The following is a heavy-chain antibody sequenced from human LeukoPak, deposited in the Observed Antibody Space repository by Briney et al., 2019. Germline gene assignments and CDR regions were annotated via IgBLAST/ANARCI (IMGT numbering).Heavy chain of an antibody. CDR1: GYTFTGFY. V-gene: IGHV1-2*02. D-gene: IGHD1-1*01. J-gene: IGHJ4*02. CDR2: INPNSSGT. Sequence: ASVKVSFKASGYTFTGFYMHWVRQAPGQGLEWMGWINPNSSGTKYAPRFQGRVTMTSDTSINTAYMEVSSLKSDDTAMYYCAKDHLGATAGPLDSWGQGTLVTVSS. CDR3: AKDHLGATAGPLDS.